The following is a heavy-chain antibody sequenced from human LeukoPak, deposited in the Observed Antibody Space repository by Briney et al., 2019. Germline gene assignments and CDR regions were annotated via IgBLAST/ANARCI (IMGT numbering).Heavy chain of an antibody. J-gene: IGHJ6*02. CDR1: GFTFDDYG. Sequence: PGGSLRLSCAASGFTFDDYGMSWVRHAPGKGLEWVSGINWNGGSTGYADSVKGRFTISRDNAKNSLYLQMNSLRAEDTALYHCARETYGSGSYYPVDGMDVWGQGTTVTVSS. D-gene: IGHD3-10*01. CDR2: INWNGGST. CDR3: ARETYGSGSYYPVDGMDV. V-gene: IGHV3-20*01.